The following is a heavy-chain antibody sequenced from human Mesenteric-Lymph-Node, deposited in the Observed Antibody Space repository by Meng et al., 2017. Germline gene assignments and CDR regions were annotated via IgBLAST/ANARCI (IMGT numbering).Heavy chain of an antibody. J-gene: IGHJ4*02. V-gene: IGHV3-21*01. CDR2: ISSSGNYI. Sequence: GESLKISCAASGFTVSSSYMTWVRQAPGKGLEWVSSISSSGNYIYYADSVKGRFTISRDNAKNSLYLQLSSLRAEDTAVYYCARQTAVAGTDCWGQGTLVTVSS. D-gene: IGHD6-19*01. CDR1: GFTVSSSY. CDR3: ARQTAVAGTDC.